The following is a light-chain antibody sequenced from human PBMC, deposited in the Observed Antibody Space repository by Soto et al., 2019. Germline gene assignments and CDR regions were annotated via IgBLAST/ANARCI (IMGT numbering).Light chain of an antibody. V-gene: IGKV1-27*01. Sequence: DIQMTQSPSSLSASVGNRVIITCRASQDISNYLAWYQQKPGKVPKLLIYGASTLQSGVPSRFSGSGSGTDCTRTISSLQPEDVATYYCQKHNSAPLFGGGTKVEIK. J-gene: IGKJ4*01. CDR2: GAS. CDR3: QKHNSAPL. CDR1: QDISNY.